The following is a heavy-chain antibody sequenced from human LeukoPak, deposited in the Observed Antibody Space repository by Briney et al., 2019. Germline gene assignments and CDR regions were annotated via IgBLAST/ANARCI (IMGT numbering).Heavy chain of an antibody. CDR2: IYYSGST. CDR1: GGSISSSSYY. D-gene: IGHD3-10*01. V-gene: IGHV4-39*07. Sequence: SETLSLTCIVSGGSISSSSYYWGWLRQPPGKGLEWIGSIYYSGSTYYNPSLKSRVTISVDTSKNQFSLKLSSVTAADTAVYYCARSPRSFPYYYYYMDVWGKGTTVTVSS. CDR3: ARSPRSFPYYYYYMDV. J-gene: IGHJ6*03.